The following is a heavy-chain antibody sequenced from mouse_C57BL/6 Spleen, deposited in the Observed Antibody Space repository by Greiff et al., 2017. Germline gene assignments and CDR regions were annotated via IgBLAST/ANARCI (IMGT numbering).Heavy chain of an antibody. CDR1: GYTFTSYG. CDR3: ARRVDGSPYY. CDR2: IYPRSGNT. J-gene: IGHJ2*01. D-gene: IGHD2-3*01. V-gene: IGHV1-81*01. Sequence: QVQLKESGAELARPGASVKLSCKASGYTFTSYGISWVKQRTGQGLEWIGEIYPRSGNTYYNEKFKGKATLTADKSSSTAYMELRSLTSEDSAVYFCARRVDGSPYYWGQGTTLTVSS.